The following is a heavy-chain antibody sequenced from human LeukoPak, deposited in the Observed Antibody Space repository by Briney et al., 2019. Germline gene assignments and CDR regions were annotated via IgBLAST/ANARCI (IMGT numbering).Heavy chain of an antibody. D-gene: IGHD3-10*01. Sequence: PGGSLRLSCAASGFTFSSYWMSWVRQAPGKGLEWVANVKQDGSEKYYVDSVKGRFTISRDNAKNSLYLQMNSLRAEDTAVYYCARDSREYYYGPSDYWGQGTLVTVSS. CDR1: GFTFSSYW. CDR3: ARDSREYYYGPSDY. J-gene: IGHJ4*02. V-gene: IGHV3-7*01. CDR2: VKQDGSEK.